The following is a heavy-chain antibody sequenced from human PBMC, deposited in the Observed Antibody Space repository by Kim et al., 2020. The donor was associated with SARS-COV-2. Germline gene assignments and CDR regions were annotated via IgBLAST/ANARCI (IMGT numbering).Heavy chain of an antibody. V-gene: IGHV3-48*04. D-gene: IGHD1-26*01. J-gene: IGHJ1*01. CDR2: IVSGSGGIR. CDR3: ASDMLSWGH. CDR1: GFTFSDYS. Sequence: GGSLRLSCAGSGFTFSDYSINWVRQAPGKGLEWISYIVSGSGGIRYYAESVEGRFTISRDNSKNSVYLQMNSLRVDDTAVYYCASDMLSWGHWGQGTLVT.